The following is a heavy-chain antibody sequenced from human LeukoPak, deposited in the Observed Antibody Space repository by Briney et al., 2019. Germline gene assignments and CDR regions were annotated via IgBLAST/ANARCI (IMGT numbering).Heavy chain of an antibody. J-gene: IGHJ4*02. V-gene: IGHV1-18*04. CDR3: ARDTYSYGDY. Sequence: ASVKVSCKASRYTFTGYYMHWVRQAPGQGLEWMGWISAYNGNTNYAQKLQGRVTMTTDTSTSTAYMELRSLRSDDTAVYYCARDTYSYGDYWGQGTLVTVSS. D-gene: IGHD5-18*01. CDR1: RYTFTGYY. CDR2: ISAYNGNT.